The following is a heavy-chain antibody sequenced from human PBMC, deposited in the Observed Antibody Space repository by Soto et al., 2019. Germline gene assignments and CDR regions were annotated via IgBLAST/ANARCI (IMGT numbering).Heavy chain of an antibody. J-gene: IGHJ3*02. D-gene: IGHD1-26*01. Sequence: PGGSLRLSCAASGFPFDDYSMNWVRQVPGKGLEWVSLISWDGADTYYADSVKGRFTVSRDNSKNSLYLQMNSLTTEDTALYSRKNLGGGGSYSEPHPSDIGAKGTMVTVSS. CDR2: ISWDGADT. V-gene: IGHV3-43*01. CDR1: GFPFDDYS. CDR3: KNLGGGGSYSEPHPSDI.